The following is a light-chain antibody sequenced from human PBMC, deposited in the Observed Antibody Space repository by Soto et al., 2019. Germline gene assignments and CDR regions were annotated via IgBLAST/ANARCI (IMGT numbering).Light chain of an antibody. J-gene: IGKJ5*01. CDR1: QDISSW. Sequence: DIQMTQSPSSVSASVGDRVTITCRASQDISSWLAWYQQKPGKAPKLLIYAASSLQSGVPSRFSGSGSGTDFTLTIRGLQPEDFATYYCQQPISFPITFGQGTRLENK. CDR2: AAS. CDR3: QQPISFPIT. V-gene: IGKV1D-12*01.